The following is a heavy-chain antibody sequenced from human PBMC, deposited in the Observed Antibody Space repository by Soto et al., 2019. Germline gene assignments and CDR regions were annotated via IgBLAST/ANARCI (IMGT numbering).Heavy chain of an antibody. CDR2: IKGDVITT. V-gene: IGHV3-74*01. J-gene: IGHJ4*02. Sequence: EVQLVESGGGLVQPGGSLRLSCAASGFTFSSYWIHWVRQAPGEGLVWVSRIKGDVITTYYADSVKGRFTISRDNAKKTVLLNMDRLRAEDTAVYYCARGAFGAYYLDSWGQGTRVTVSS. CDR1: GFTFSSYW. D-gene: IGHD3-3*01. CDR3: ARGAFGAYYLDS.